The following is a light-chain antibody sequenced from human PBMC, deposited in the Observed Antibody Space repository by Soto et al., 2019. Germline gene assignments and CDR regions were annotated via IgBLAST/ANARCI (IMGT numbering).Light chain of an antibody. Sequence: SYELTQPPSVSVAPGETATITYRGHNIGSVHWYQQNPGQAPVLVMSYDSDRPSGIPERFSGSNSGNTATLTVSRVEAGDEADDYCQVWDSSSDYGVFGGGTKLTVL. CDR2: YDS. CDR1: NIGS. CDR3: QVWDSSSDYGV. J-gene: IGLJ3*02. V-gene: IGLV3-21*04.